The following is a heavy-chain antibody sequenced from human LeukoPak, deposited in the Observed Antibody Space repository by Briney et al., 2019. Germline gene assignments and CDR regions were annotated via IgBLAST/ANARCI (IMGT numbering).Heavy chain of an antibody. CDR3: ARDGCSSTSCYFGWFDP. CDR2: ISGSGGST. D-gene: IGHD2-2*01. V-gene: IGHV3-23*01. CDR1: AFTFSSYA. J-gene: IGHJ5*02. Sequence: GGSLRLSCAASAFTFSSYAMSWVRQAPGKGLEWVSAISGSGGSTYYADSVKGRFTISRDNSKNTLYLQMNSLRAEDTAVYYCARDGCSSTSCYFGWFDPWGQGTLVTVSS.